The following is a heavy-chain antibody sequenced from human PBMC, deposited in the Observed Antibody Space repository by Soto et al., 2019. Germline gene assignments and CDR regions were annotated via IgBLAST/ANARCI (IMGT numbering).Heavy chain of an antibody. V-gene: IGHV3-15*07. CDR3: TTGPPPAPKYSSSWYVTPSPDA. J-gene: IGHJ5*02. CDR1: GFTFSNAW. CDR2: IKSKTDGGTT. Sequence: EVQLVESGGGLVKPGGSLRLSCAASGFTFSNAWMNWVRQAPGKGLEWVGRIKSKTDGGTTDYAAPVKGRFTISRDDSKNTLYLQMNSLKTEDTAVYYCTTGPPPAPKYSSSWYVTPSPDAWGQGTLVTVSS. D-gene: IGHD6-13*01.